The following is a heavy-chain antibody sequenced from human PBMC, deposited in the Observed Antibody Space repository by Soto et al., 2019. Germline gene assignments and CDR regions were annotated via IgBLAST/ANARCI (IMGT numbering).Heavy chain of an antibody. CDR2: IRSKTNSFAT. V-gene: IGHV3-73*02. J-gene: IGHJ4*02. CDR1: GFTFSGSA. CDR3: SRPVGGSTGDY. Sequence: EVQLVESGGGLVQPGGSLKLSCAASGFTFSGSAIHWVRQASGKGLEWVGRIRSKTNSFATAYAASVNGRFTISRXDSKNTAYLQMNSLKTEDTAVYYCSRPVGGSTGDYWGQGTLVTVSS. D-gene: IGHD2-8*02.